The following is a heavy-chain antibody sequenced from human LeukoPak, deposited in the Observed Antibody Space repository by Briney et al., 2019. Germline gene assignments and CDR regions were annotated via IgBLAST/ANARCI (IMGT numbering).Heavy chain of an antibody. D-gene: IGHD2-15*01. V-gene: IGHV1-46*01. CDR3: ARFGYVAAVDL. J-gene: IGHJ4*02. CDR1: GYTFTSYY. Sequence: GASVKVSCKASGYTFTSYYMHWVRQAPGQGLEWMGIINPSGGSTSYAQKFQGRVTMTRDMSTSTVYMELSSLRSEDTAVYYCARFGYVAAVDLWGQGTLVTVSS. CDR2: INPSGGST.